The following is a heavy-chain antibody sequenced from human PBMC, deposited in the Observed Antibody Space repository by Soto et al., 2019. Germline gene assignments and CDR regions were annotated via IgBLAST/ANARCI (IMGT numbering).Heavy chain of an antibody. V-gene: IGHV1-18*04. J-gene: IGHJ5*02. CDR1: GYTFTSYG. CDR2: ISAYNGNT. CDR3: ARANPRRITENWFDP. D-gene: IGHD1-20*01. Sequence: ASVKVSCTASGYTFTSYGISWVRQAPGQGLEWMGWISAYNGNTNYAQKLQGRVTMTTDTSTSTAYMELRSLRSDDTAVYYCARANPRRITENWFDPWGQGTLVTAPQ.